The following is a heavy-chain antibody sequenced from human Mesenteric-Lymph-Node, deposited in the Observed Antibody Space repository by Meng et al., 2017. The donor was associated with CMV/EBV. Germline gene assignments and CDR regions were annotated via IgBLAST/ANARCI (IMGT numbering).Heavy chain of an antibody. CDR1: GYTFTSYD. V-gene: IGHV1-8*01. CDR3: ARRSTVNRGGAASNQKNWFDP. Sequence: ASVKVSCKASGYTFTSYDINWVRQATGQGLEWMGWMNPNSGNTGYAQKFQGRVTMTRNTSISTAYMELSSLRAEDTAVYYCARRSTVNRGGAASNQKNWFDPWGQGTLVTVSS. CDR2: MNPNSGNT. D-gene: IGHD4-11*01. J-gene: IGHJ5*02.